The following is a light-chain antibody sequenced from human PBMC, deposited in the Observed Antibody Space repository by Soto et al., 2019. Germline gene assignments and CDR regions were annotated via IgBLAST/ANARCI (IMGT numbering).Light chain of an antibody. Sequence: EIEMTQSPATLSVSPGERATCSCRASQSVRSNLAWYQQKPGQAPRLLIFAASTRATGIPARFSDSGSGTEFNRAIASLQSEDFAVYCCQQQKTWLPITFGRATRLETK. J-gene: IGKJ5*01. CDR3: QQQKTWLPIT. CDR2: AAS. CDR1: QSVRSN. V-gene: IGKV3-15*01.